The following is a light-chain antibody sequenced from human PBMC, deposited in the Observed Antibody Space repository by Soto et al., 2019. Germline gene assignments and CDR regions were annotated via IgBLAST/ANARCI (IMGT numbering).Light chain of an antibody. CDR1: QSPNNW. CDR2: DVS. Sequence: DSQLTQYPSTLSASVGERVTITCRASQSPNNWMAWYQQKSGKAPKLLIYDVSTLASGVPSRFSGSVPGTEFALTIITLQPDDSATYYCQQYYRYPVTFGQGTKVDVK. J-gene: IGKJ2*01. V-gene: IGKV1-5*01. CDR3: QQYYRYPVT.